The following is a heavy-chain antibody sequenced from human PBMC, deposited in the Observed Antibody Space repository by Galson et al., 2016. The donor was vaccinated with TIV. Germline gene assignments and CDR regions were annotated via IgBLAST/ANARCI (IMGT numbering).Heavy chain of an antibody. CDR2: VSWTGTYT. V-gene: IGHV3-20*04. J-gene: IGHJ3*02. CDR1: GFVFGDFA. CDR3: AKDHSQSIDNYENIAFDI. D-gene: IGHD3-22*01. Sequence: SLRLSCAASGFVFGDFAMTWVRQVPGKGLEWVSGVSWTGTYTTYADSVKGRFTISRGNDKKSLYLQMTSLRAEDTALYYCAKDHSQSIDNYENIAFDIWGQGTLVTVSS.